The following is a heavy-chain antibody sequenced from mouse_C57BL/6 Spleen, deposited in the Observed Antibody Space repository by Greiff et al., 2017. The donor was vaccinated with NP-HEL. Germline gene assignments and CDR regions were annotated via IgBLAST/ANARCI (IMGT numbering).Heavy chain of an antibody. V-gene: IGHV1-55*01. J-gene: IGHJ3*01. CDR3: ARPDDGYRGAWFAY. CDR1: GYTFTSYW. CDR2: IYPGSGST. Sequence: QVQLQQSGAELVKPGASVKMSCKASGYTFTSYWITWVKQRPGQGLEWIGDIYPGSGSTNYNEKFKSKATLTVDTSSSTAYMQLSSLTSEDSAVYYCARPDDGYRGAWFAYWGQGTLVTVSA. D-gene: IGHD2-3*01.